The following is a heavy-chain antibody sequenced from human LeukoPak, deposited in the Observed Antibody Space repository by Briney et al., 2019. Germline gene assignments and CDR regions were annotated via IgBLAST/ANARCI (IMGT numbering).Heavy chain of an antibody. CDR2: ISGSGGST. V-gene: IGHV3-23*01. CDR3: AKDPPPMGCYGAQYFQH. CDR1: GFTFSSYA. J-gene: IGHJ1*01. Sequence: GGSLRLSCAASGFTFSSYAMSWVRQAPGKGLEWVSAISGSGGSTYYADSVKGRFTISRDNSKNTLYLQMNSLRAEDTAVYYCAKDPPPMGCYGAQYFQHWGQGTLVTVSS. D-gene: IGHD2-2*01.